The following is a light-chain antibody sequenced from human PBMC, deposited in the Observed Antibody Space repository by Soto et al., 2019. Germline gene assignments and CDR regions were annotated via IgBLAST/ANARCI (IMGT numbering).Light chain of an antibody. CDR3: QQYNNYSWT. CDR2: GAS. CDR1: QSVGNS. J-gene: IGKJ1*01. Sequence: EMVMTQSPATLSVSPGEGATLSCRASQSVGNSLAWYQQKPGQAPRLLIYGASTRVTGIPARFSGSGSGTEFTLTITSLQSEDFAVYYCQQYNNYSWTFGQGTKVEMK. V-gene: IGKV3-15*01.